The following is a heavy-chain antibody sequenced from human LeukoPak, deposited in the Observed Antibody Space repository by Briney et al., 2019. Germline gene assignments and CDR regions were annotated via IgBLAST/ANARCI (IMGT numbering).Heavy chain of an antibody. V-gene: IGHV4-59*11. Sequence: LETLSLTCTVSGGSISGHYWSWIRQPPGKGLEWIGYIYYSGSTNYNPSLKSRVTISVDTSKNQFSLKLSSVTAADTAVYYCARGVAGYYYWGQGTLVTVS. D-gene: IGHD3-9*01. J-gene: IGHJ4*02. CDR2: IYYSGST. CDR1: GGSISGHY. CDR3: ARGVAGYYY.